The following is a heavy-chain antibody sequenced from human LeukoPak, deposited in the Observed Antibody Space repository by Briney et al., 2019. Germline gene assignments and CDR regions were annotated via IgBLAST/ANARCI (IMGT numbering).Heavy chain of an antibody. J-gene: IGHJ5*02. CDR3: ARGEYYYDSSGYYTLRRNWFDP. D-gene: IGHD3-22*01. V-gene: IGHV4-59*01. CDR1: GASISHYY. Sequence: SETLSLTCSVSGASISHYYWNWIRQTPGKGLEWIGYIFHTGSTNYNPSLKSRATISVDTSKNQFSLKLSSVTAADTAVYYCARGEYYYDSSGYYTLRRNWFDPWGQGTLVTVSS. CDR2: IFHTGST.